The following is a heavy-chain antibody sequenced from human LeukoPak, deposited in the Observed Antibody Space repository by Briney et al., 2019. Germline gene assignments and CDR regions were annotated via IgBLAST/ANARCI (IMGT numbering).Heavy chain of an antibody. V-gene: IGHV1-69*04. Sequence: SVKVSCKASGGTFCSYAISWVRQAPGQGLEWMGRLIPILGIANYAQKFQGRVTITADKSTSTAYMELSRLRSEDTAVYYCARDDIAVAGSNYWGQGTLVTVSS. D-gene: IGHD6-19*01. CDR1: GGTFCSYA. CDR2: LIPILGIA. CDR3: ARDDIAVAGSNY. J-gene: IGHJ4*02.